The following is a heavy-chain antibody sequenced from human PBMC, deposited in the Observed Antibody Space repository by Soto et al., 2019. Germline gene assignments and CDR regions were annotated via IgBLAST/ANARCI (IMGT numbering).Heavy chain of an antibody. CDR2: ISGSGGST. D-gene: IGHD3-16*01. CDR1: GFTFSSYA. CDR3: AKTGVDYIWGSSPFDP. V-gene: IGHV3-23*01. Sequence: GGSLRLSCAASGFTFSSYAMSWVRQAPGKGLEWVSAISGSGGSTYYADSVKGRFTISRDNSKNTLYLQMNSLRAEDTAVYYCAKTGVDYIWGSSPFDPWGQGTLVTVSS. J-gene: IGHJ5*02.